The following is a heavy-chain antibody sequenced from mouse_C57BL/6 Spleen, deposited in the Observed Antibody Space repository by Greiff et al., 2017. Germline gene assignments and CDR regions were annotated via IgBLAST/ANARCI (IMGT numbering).Heavy chain of an antibody. CDR2: IDPSDSYT. D-gene: IGHD2-2*01. Sequence: QVQLQQPGAELVKPGASVKLSCKASGYTFTSYWMQWVKQRPGQGLEWIGEIDPSDSYTNYNQKFKGKATLTVDTSSSTSYMQLSRLTSEDSADDYGVRWGINYGNDEGYYFDYWGQGTTLTVSS. V-gene: IGHV1-50*01. CDR3: VRWGINYGNDEGYYFDY. J-gene: IGHJ2*01. CDR1: GYTFTSYW.